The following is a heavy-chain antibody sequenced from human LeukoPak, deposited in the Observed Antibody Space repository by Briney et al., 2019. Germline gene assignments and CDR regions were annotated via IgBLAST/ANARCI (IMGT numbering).Heavy chain of an antibody. D-gene: IGHD6-13*01. Sequence: GGSLRLSCAASGFTFSSYAMSWVRQAPGKGLEWVSAISGSGDSTYYADPVKGRFTISRDNSKNMLYLQMSSLRAEDTAVYYCATEVRQVSGIVSARDYWGQGTLVTVSS. V-gene: IGHV3-23*01. J-gene: IGHJ4*02. CDR3: ATEVRQVSGIVSARDY. CDR1: GFTFSSYA. CDR2: ISGSGDST.